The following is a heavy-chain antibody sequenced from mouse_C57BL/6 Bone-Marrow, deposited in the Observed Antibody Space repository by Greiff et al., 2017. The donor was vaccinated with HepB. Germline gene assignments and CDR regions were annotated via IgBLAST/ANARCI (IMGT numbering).Heavy chain of an antibody. D-gene: IGHD1-1*01. Sequence: VQLKQSGPVLVKPGASVKMSCKASGYTFTDYYMNWVKQSNGKSLEWIGVINPYNGGTSYNQKFKGKATLTVDKSSSTAYMELNSLTSEDSAVYYFASFGNLLSGYWGQGTTLTVSS. CDR1: GYTFTDYY. CDR2: INPYNGGT. V-gene: IGHV1-19*01. CDR3: ASFGNLLSGY. J-gene: IGHJ2*01.